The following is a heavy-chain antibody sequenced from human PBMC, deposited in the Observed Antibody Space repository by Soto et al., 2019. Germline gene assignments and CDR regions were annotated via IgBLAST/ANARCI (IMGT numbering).Heavy chain of an antibody. CDR1: GGTFSSYA. CDR2: IIPIFGTA. D-gene: IGHD3-22*01. Sequence: SVKVSCKASGGTFSSYAISWVRQAPGQGLEWMGGIIPIFGTANYAQKFQGRVTITADESTSTAYMELSSLRSEDTAVYYCASSYYDSSGYFDPWGQGTLVTVSS. V-gene: IGHV1-69*13. J-gene: IGHJ5*02. CDR3: ASSYYDSSGYFDP.